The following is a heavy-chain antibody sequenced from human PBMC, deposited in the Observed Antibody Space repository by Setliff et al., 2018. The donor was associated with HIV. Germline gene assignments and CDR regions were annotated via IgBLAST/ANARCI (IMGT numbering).Heavy chain of an antibody. D-gene: IGHD3-10*01. CDR1: GYTFTRYG. CDR3: VRGSAYGGFPPADY. CDR2: MSPYNGDT. Sequence: ASVNVSCKVSGYTFTRYGITWVRQALGQGLEWVGWMSPYNGDTNYAQSFQGRVTATRDTSTNTAYMDLMSLKFDDTAIYYCVRGSAYGGFPPADYWGQGTLVTVSS. V-gene: IGHV1-18*01. J-gene: IGHJ4*02.